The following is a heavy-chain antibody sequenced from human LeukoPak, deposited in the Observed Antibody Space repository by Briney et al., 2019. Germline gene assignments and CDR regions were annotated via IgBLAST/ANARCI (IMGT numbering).Heavy chain of an antibody. J-gene: IGHJ4*02. CDR1: GFTFNSYA. V-gene: IGHV3-23*01. CDR3: ARHRSSWLIDY. Sequence: GGSLRLSCAASGFTFNSYAMSWVRQAPWERLQWVSGISDSGGNTYYADSVRGRFTISRDNSKNTLYLQMNSLRAENTAVYYCARHRSSWLIDYWGQGTLVTVSS. D-gene: IGHD6-6*01. CDR2: ISDSGGNT.